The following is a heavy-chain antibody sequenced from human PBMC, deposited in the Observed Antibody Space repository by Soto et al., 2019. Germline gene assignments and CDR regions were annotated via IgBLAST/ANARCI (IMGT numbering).Heavy chain of an antibody. CDR3: ARVIGLYNWFDP. CDR2: IYPGDSDT. D-gene: IGHD3-22*01. J-gene: IGHJ5*02. Sequence: ISETGSGCRESSYCIGCVHPMPGKGLEWMGIIYPGDSDTRYSPSFQGQVTITRDTSASTAYMELSSLRSEDTAVYYCARVIGLYNWFDPWGQGTLVTSPQ. CDR1: GCRESSYC. V-gene: IGHV5-51*07.